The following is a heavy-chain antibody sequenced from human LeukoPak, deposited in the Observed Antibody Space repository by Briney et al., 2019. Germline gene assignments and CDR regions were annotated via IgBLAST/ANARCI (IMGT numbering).Heavy chain of an antibody. D-gene: IGHD3-22*01. J-gene: IGHJ5*02. V-gene: IGHV3-30*02. CDR2: IRYGDRE. Sequence: GSLRLSCEVSGFSLSEYGIHWVRQAPGKGLEWLSFIRYGDREYYADSVKGRFAISRDNSKNTLFLQMHSLRSEDTAVYYCAKDPVNHCASSVCYGLQSWGQGTLVIVSS. CDR1: GFSLSEYG. CDR3: AKDPVNHCASSVCYGLQS.